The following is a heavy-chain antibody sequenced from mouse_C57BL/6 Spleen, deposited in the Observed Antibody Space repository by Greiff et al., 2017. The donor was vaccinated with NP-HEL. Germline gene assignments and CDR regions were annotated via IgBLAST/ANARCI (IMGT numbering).Heavy chain of an antibody. Sequence: DVKLQESGTVLARPGASVKMSCKTSGYTFTSYWMHWVKQRPGQGLEWIGAIYPGNSDTSYNQKFKGKAKLTAVTSASTAYMELSSLTNEDSAVYYCTRRVYGNYVYFDYWGQGTTLTVSS. D-gene: IGHD2-1*01. CDR1: GYTFTSYW. CDR2: IYPGNSDT. V-gene: IGHV1-5*01. CDR3: TRRVYGNYVYFDY. J-gene: IGHJ2*01.